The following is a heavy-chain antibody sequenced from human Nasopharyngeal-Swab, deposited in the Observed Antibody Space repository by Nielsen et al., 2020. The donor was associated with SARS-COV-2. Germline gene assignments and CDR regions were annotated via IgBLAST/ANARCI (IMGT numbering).Heavy chain of an antibody. CDR1: GFTFSSYG. V-gene: IGHV3-33*01. CDR3: ARGFVYSSSWYGYYYGMDV. J-gene: IGHJ6*02. Sequence: GSLKISCAASGFTFSSYGMHWVRQAPGKGLEWVAVIWYDGSNKYYADSVKGRFTISRDNSKNTLYLQMNSLRPEDTAVYYCARGFVYSSSWYGYYYGMDVWGQGTTVTVSS. D-gene: IGHD6-13*01. CDR2: IWYDGSNK.